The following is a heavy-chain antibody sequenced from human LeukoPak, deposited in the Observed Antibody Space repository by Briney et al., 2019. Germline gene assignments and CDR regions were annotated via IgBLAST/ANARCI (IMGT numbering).Heavy chain of an antibody. V-gene: IGHV3-23*01. CDR2: ISGSGGST. CDR1: GFAFSSYE. Sequence: QPGGSLRLSCAASGFAFSSYEMNWVRQAPGKGLEWVSAISGSGGSTYYADSVKGRFTISRDNSKNTLYLQMNSLRAEDTAVYYCAKDRDYGDYRPLYFDYWGQGTLVTVSS. J-gene: IGHJ4*02. CDR3: AKDRDYGDYRPLYFDY. D-gene: IGHD4-17*01.